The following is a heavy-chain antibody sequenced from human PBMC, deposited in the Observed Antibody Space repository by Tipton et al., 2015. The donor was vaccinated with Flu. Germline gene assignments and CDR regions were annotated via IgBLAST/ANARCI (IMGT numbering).Heavy chain of an antibody. J-gene: IGHJ6*02. D-gene: IGHD2-2*01. CDR2: INQGGSEK. V-gene: IGHV3-7*01. CDR1: GFTFDNYW. CDR3: AKGISGYCSTNWCQGARYYYGMDV. Sequence: VQLVQSGGGLVQPGGSLILSCAASGFTFDNYWMSWVRQAPGKGPKWVANINQGGSEKYYVDSVKGRFTISRDNAKNTLYLQMNSLRAEDTAVYYCAKGISGYCSTNWCQGARYYYGMDVWGQGTPVTASS.